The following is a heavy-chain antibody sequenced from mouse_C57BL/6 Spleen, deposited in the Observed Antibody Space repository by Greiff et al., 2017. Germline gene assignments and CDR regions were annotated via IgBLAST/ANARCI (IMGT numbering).Heavy chain of an antibody. CDR3: ARGRDYEPFAY. CDR2: IDPSDSYT. J-gene: IGHJ3*01. Sequence: VQLQQPGAELVKPGASVKLSCKASGYTFTSYWMQWVKQRPGPGLEWIGEIDPSDSYTNYNQKFKGKATLTVDTSSSTAYMQLSSLTSEDSAVYYCARGRDYEPFAYWGQGTLVTVSA. D-gene: IGHD2-4*01. CDR1: GYTFTSYW. V-gene: IGHV1-50*01.